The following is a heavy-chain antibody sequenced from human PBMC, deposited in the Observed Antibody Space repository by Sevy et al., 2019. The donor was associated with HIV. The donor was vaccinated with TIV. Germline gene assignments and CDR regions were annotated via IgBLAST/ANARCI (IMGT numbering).Heavy chain of an antibody. J-gene: IGHJ4*02. V-gene: IGHV3-15*01. CDR3: TTEGAD. CDR2: IRSEGDGGTT. Sequence: GGSLRLSCAASGFTFSDAWMSWVRQAPRKGLEWVGRIRSEGDGGTTEYAAPVKGRFSIARDDSKNIVCVQMNSLKTEDTGVYYCTTEGADWGQGTLVTVSS. CDR1: GFTFSDAW.